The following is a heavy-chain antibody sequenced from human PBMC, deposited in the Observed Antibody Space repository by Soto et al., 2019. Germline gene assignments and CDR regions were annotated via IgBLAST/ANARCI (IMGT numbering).Heavy chain of an antibody. Sequence: EVQLVESGGGLVQPGGSTRLSCAASGFTFSTYSMNWVRQAPGTGLEWVSYISSNSRTIYYADAVKGRFTISRDNGRDSLYVQMGGLRDEDTAVYYCTRDHCISTRCSSIWIGYWGQGTPVTVSS. V-gene: IGHV3-48*02. CDR3: TRDHCISTRCSSIWIGY. CDR2: ISSNSRTI. CDR1: GFTFSTYS. J-gene: IGHJ4*02. D-gene: IGHD2-2*01.